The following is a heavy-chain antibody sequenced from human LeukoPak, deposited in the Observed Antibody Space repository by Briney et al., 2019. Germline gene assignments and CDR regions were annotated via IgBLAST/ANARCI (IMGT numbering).Heavy chain of an antibody. J-gene: IGHJ4*02. CDR1: GFTFSSYA. V-gene: IGHV3-23*01. CDR3: AKVVSAYGDGSHFDC. D-gene: IGHD4-17*01. CDR2: ISGSGGST. Sequence: GGSLRLSCAASGFTFSSYAMSWVRQAPGKGLEWVSGISGSGGSTYYADSVKGRFTISRDNSKNTLYLQMNSLRAEDTAVYYCAKVVSAYGDGSHFDCWGQGTLVTVSS.